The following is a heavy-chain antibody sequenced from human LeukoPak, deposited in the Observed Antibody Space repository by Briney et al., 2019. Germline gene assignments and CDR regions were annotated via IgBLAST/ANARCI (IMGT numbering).Heavy chain of an antibody. J-gene: IGHJ4*02. Sequence: VASVKVSCKVSGYTLTELSMHWVRQAPGKGPGWMGGFDPEDGETIYAQKFQGRVTMTEDTSTDTAYMELSSLRSEDTAVYYCATTLSGYDPIDYWGQGTLVTVSS. CDR1: GYTLTELS. CDR2: FDPEDGET. CDR3: ATTLSGYDPIDY. D-gene: IGHD5-12*01. V-gene: IGHV1-24*01.